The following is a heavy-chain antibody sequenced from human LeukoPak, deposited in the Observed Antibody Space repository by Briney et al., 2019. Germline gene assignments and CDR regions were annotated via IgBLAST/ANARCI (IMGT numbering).Heavy chain of an antibody. J-gene: IGHJ3*02. Sequence: SETLSLTCTVSGGSISSYYWSWTRQPPGKGLEWIGYIYYSGSTNYNPSLKSRVTISVDTSKNQFSLKLSSVTAADTAVYYCARGDTAMVDAFDIWGQGTMVTVSS. D-gene: IGHD5-18*01. CDR1: GGSISSYY. CDR2: IYYSGST. CDR3: ARGDTAMVDAFDI. V-gene: IGHV4-59*01.